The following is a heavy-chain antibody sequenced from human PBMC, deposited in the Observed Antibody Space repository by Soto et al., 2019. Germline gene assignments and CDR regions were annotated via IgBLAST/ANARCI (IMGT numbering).Heavy chain of an antibody. CDR1: GGSFSGYY. Sequence: PSETLSLTCAVYGGSFSGYYWSWIRQPPGKGLEWIGEINHSGSTNYNPSLKSRVTISVDTSKNQFSLKLSSVTAADTAVYYCARGPPSYDSSGYYYRWFDPWGQGTLVTVSS. J-gene: IGHJ5*02. D-gene: IGHD3-22*01. CDR3: ARGPPSYDSSGYYYRWFDP. CDR2: INHSGST. V-gene: IGHV4-34*01.